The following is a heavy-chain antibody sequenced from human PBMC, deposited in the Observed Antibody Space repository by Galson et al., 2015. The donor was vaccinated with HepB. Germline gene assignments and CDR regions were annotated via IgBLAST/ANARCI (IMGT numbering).Heavy chain of an antibody. J-gene: IGHJ6*02. CDR2: ISSSSSTI. CDR3: ARERTDYYGMDV. Sequence: SLRLSCAASGFTFSSYSMHWVRQAPGKGLEWVSYISSSSSTIYYADSVKGRFTISRDNAKNSLYLQMNSLRAEDTAVYYCARERTDYYGMDVWGQRTIVTVSS. CDR1: GFTFSSYS. V-gene: IGHV3-48*01.